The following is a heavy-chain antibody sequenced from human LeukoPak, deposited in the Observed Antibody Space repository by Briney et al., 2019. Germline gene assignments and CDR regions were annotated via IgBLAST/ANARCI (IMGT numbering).Heavy chain of an antibody. CDR1: GGSISSSSYY. Sequence: KPSETLSLTCTVSGGSISSSSYYWGWIRQPPGKGLEWIGSIYYSGSTYYNPSLKSRVTISVDTSKNQFSLKLSSVTAADMAVYYCARRHRSQAIEGAGYCSGGSCYSSDAFDIWGQGTMVTVSS. J-gene: IGHJ3*02. CDR2: IYYSGST. CDR3: ARRHRSQAIEGAGYCSGGSCYSSDAFDI. D-gene: IGHD2-15*01. V-gene: IGHV4-39*01.